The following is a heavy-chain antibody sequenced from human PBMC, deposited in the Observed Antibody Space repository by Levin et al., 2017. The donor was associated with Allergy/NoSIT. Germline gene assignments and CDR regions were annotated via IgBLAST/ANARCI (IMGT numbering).Heavy chain of an antibody. D-gene: IGHD5-24*01. Sequence: SETLSLTCTVSGGSVSGYYWTWIRQPAGKGLEWIGRIHSGGSTNYNQSLKSRVTMSVDTSKNQFSLKVSSVTAADTAVYYCARDRGNWFDSWGQGTLVTVSS. CDR2: IHSGGST. V-gene: IGHV4-4*07. CDR3: ARDRGNWFDS. CDR1: GGSVSGYY. J-gene: IGHJ5*01.